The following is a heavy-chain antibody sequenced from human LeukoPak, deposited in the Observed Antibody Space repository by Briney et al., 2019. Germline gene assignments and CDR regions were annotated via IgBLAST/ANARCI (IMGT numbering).Heavy chain of an antibody. D-gene: IGHD3-10*01. Sequence: SETLSLTCTVSGGSISSYYWSWIRQPPGKGLEWIGYIYYSGSINYNPSLKSRVIISVDKSKNQFSLKLTSVTAADTAVYYCARTTMVRGTYYMDVWGKGTTVTISS. CDR1: GGSISSYY. CDR2: IYYSGSI. J-gene: IGHJ6*03. CDR3: ARTTMVRGTYYMDV. V-gene: IGHV4-59*01.